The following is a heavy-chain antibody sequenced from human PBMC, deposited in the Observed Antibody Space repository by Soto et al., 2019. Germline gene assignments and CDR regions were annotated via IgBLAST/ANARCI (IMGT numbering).Heavy chain of an antibody. V-gene: IGHV3-49*04. CDR3: TRGATVRGVIMAHYGMDV. CDR2: IRSKAYGGTT. CDR1: GFTFGDYA. J-gene: IGHJ6*02. D-gene: IGHD3-10*01. Sequence: GGSLRLSCTASGFTFGDYAMSWVRQAPGKGLEWVGFIRSKAYGGTTEYAASVKGRFTISRDDSKSIAYLQMNSLKTEDTAVYYCTRGATVRGVIMAHYGMDVWGQGTTVTVSS.